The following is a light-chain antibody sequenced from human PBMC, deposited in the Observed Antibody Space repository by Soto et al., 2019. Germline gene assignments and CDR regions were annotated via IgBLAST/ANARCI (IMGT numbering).Light chain of an antibody. J-gene: IGKJ1*01. CDR2: AAS. CDR1: QTINIY. Sequence: DIQMTQSPSSLSASVGGRLTITCRASQTINIYLNWYQQKPGTAPDLLIYAASSLQSGVPSRFSGSGSGTDFNLTITNLQPEDSATYYCQQTYSSPPTFGQGTKVDIK. CDR3: QQTYSSPPT. V-gene: IGKV1-39*01.